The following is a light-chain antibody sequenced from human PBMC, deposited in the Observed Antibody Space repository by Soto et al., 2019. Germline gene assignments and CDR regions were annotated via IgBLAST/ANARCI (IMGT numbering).Light chain of an antibody. J-gene: IGLJ1*01. V-gene: IGLV2-11*01. Sequence: QSVLTQPRSVSGSPGQSVTISCTGTSSDFGAYNYVSWYQQHSGKAPKFMIYDVSKRPSGVPDRFSGSKSGNTASLTISGLQAEDEADYYCCSYAGTYSYVFGTGTK. CDR1: SSDFGAYNY. CDR3: CSYAGTYSYV. CDR2: DVS.